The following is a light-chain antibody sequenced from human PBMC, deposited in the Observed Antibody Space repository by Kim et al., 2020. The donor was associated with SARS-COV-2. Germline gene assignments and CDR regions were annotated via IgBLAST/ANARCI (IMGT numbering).Light chain of an antibody. J-gene: IGKJ5*01. V-gene: IGKV1-39*01. CDR3: QQSYSTPIT. CDR1: HSISCF. Sequence: SSARHTATLTCRARHSISCFLNWYQQKPGKAPQLLIYIASTLQSGVPSRFSGRGSGTDFTLTISSLQPEDFATYYCQQSYSTPITFGQGTRLEIK. CDR2: IAS.